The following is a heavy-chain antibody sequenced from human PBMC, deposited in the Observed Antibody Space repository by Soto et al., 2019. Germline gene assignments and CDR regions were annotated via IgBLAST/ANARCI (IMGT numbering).Heavy chain of an antibody. D-gene: IGHD1-1*01. V-gene: IGHV1-8*01. Sequence: QVQLVQSGAEVKKPGASVKVSCKASGYTFTSYDINWVRQATGQGLEWMGWMNPNSGNTGYAQKFQGRVTMTRNPALTAAYMALSSLRSEETAVSSCAREMTTRGMGVWGQGTTVTVSS. CDR2: MNPNSGNT. CDR3: AREMTTRGMGV. CDR1: GYTFTSYD. J-gene: IGHJ6*02.